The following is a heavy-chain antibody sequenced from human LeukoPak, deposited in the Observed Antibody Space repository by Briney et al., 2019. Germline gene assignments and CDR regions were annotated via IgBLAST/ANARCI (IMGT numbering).Heavy chain of an antibody. J-gene: IGHJ4*02. V-gene: IGHV3-74*01. CDR3: ARVADGDKYGGSDY. D-gene: IGHD5-24*01. CDR1: VFNFKNYW. CDR2: IINDGSNT. Sequence: PGGSLRLSCAASVFNFKNYWMHWVRQAPGKGLEWVSRIINDGSNTTSADSVKGRFTTSRDTAKHTLYLQMNSMRVENTAVYYCARVADGDKYGGSDYWGQGALVTVSS.